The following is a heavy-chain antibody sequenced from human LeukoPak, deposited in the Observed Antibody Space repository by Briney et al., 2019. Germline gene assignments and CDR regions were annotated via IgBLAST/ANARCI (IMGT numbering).Heavy chain of an antibody. V-gene: IGHV4-4*07. CDR2: IYTSGST. Sequence: PSETLSLTCTVSGVSVSTYYWSWIRQPAGKGLEWIGRIYTSGSTNYNSSLQSRVTMSVDTSKNQFSLNLSSVTAADTAVYYCARQVGSFTMMPWGQGTLVTVSS. D-gene: IGHD3-22*01. CDR1: GVSVSTYY. J-gene: IGHJ1*01. CDR3: ARQVGSFTMMP.